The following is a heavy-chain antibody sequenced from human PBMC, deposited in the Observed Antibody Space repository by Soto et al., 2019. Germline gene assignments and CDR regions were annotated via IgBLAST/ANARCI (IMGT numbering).Heavy chain of an antibody. CDR1: GFTFSSYG. Sequence: QPGGSLRLSCAASGFTFSSYGMHWVRQAPGKGLEWVAVIWYDGSNKYYADSVKGRFTISRDNSKNTLYLQMNSLRAEDTAVYYCARDPGIAAAAYYYYYGMDVWGQGTTVTVSS. CDR2: IWYDGSNK. D-gene: IGHD6-13*01. V-gene: IGHV3-33*01. J-gene: IGHJ6*02. CDR3: ARDPGIAAAAYYYYYGMDV.